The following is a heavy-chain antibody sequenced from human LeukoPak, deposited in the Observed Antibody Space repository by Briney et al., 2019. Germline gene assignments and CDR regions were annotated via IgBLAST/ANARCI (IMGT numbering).Heavy chain of an antibody. D-gene: IGHD6-13*01. Sequence: GGSLSLSCAASGFTVSSNYMLWVRQAPGKGLEGGSVIYSGGSTYYADSVKGRFTISRDNSKNTLYLQMNSLRAEDTAVYYCARDRAAAGTEGMDVWGQGTTVTVSS. J-gene: IGHJ6*02. CDR2: IYSGGST. CDR1: GFTVSSNY. V-gene: IGHV3-66*01. CDR3: ARDRAAAGTEGMDV.